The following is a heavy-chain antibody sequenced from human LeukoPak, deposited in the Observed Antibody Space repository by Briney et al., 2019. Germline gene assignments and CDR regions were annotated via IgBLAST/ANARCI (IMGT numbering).Heavy chain of an antibody. D-gene: IGHD2-8*01. V-gene: IGHV3-23*01. Sequence: RGSLRLSCAASGFIFSSYSMSWVRQAPGKGLEWVSTINRSGGSTYYADNVQGRFTITRDNSNNTVYLQLNSLRPDDTAVYYCAKDRSCINHVSNRDFDYWGQGTLVTVPS. CDR2: INRSGGST. CDR1: GFIFSSYS. CDR3: AKDRSCINHVSNRDFDY. J-gene: IGHJ4*02.